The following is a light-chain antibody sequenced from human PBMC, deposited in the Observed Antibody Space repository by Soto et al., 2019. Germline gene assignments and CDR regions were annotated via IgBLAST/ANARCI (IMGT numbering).Light chain of an antibody. V-gene: IGKV1-9*01. J-gene: IGKJ3*01. CDR2: ASS. CDR3: QQLNSYPRLFT. Sequence: DIQLTQSPSFLSASVGDRVTITCRASQGISSYLAWYQQKPGKAPKLLIYASSTFQSGVPSRFRGSGSGTEFTLTIRSLQPEDFATYYCQQLNSYPRLFTFGPGTQVDIK. CDR1: QGISSY.